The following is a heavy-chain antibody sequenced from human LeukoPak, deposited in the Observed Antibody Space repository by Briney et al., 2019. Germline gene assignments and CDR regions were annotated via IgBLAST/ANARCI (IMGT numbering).Heavy chain of an antibody. J-gene: IGHJ4*02. V-gene: IGHV3-7*01. D-gene: IGHD3-10*01. Sequence: PSETPSLTCNVSGVYFSTHYWSWIRQSPGKGLEGVANIKHDGREKYYVDSGMGRFTISRDHAQDSPYLQMTSLTAEDLEVYYCTRLFAYCSGEEAFDYWGQQSLVTVSS. CDR2: IKHDGREK. CDR3: TRLFAYCSGEEAFDY. CDR1: GVYFSTHY.